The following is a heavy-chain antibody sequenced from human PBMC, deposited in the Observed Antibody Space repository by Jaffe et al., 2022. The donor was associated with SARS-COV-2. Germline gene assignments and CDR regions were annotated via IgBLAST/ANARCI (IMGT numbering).Heavy chain of an antibody. V-gene: IGHV4-59*01. CDR3: AREINPTGYEPYFDY. CDR2: IYYSGST. Sequence: QVQLQESGPGLVKPSETLSLTCTVSGGSISSYYWSWIRQPPGKGLEWIGYIYYSGSTNYNPSLKSRVTISVDTSKNQFSLKLSSVTAADTAVYYCAREINPTGYEPYFDYWGQGTLVTVSS. CDR1: GGSISSYY. J-gene: IGHJ4*02. D-gene: IGHD5-12*01.